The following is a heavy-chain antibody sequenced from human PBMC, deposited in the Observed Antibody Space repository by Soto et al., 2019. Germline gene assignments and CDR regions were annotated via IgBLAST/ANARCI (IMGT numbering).Heavy chain of an antibody. Sequence: EVQLLESGGGLVQPGGSLRLSCAASGFTFSSYAMSWVRQAPGKGLEWVSAISGSGGSTYYADSVKGRFTISRDHSKNTRYLQVTSLRAEDTAVYYCAKGAQYYDILSGYYYWVQGTLVTVSS. J-gene: IGHJ4*02. CDR1: GFTFSSYA. CDR2: ISGSGGST. CDR3: AKGAQYYDILSGYYY. V-gene: IGHV3-23*01. D-gene: IGHD3-9*01.